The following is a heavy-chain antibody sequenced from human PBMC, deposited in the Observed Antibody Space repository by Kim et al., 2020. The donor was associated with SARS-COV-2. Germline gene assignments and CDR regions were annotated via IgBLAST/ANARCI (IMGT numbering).Heavy chain of an antibody. V-gene: IGHV4-34*01. CDR2: INHSGST. D-gene: IGHD3-10*01. CDR3: AISWGKGSFDY. J-gene: IGHJ4*02. Sequence: SETLSLTCAVYGGSFSGYYWSWIRQPPGKGLEWIGEINHSGSTNYNPSLKSRVTISVDTSKNQFSLKLSSVTAADTAVYYCAISWGKGSFDYWGQGTLVTVSS. CDR1: GGSFSGYY.